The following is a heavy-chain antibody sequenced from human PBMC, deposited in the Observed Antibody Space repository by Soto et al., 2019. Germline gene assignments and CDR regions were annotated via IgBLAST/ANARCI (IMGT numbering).Heavy chain of an antibody. D-gene: IGHD6-13*01. J-gene: IGHJ6*03. CDR3: ARKGAAASYAHYYMDV. CDR2: VYYSGNT. CDR1: GGSISPYY. V-gene: IGHV4-59*01. Sequence: SGTLSLTCTVSGGSISPYYWSWIRQPPGKGLEWIGYVYYSGNTNYNPSLESRVTISVDTSRNRFSLNLTSATAADTAVYYCARKGAAASYAHYYMDVWGRGTAVTVSS.